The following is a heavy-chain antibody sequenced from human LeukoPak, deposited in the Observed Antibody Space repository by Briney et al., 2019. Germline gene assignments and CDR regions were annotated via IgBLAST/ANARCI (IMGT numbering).Heavy chain of an antibody. J-gene: IGHJ3*02. Sequence: GGSLRLSCAASGFTFSSYAMTWVRRAPGKGLEWVSAISGGGDITSYADSVKGRFTISRDNSKNTLFLQMNSLRAEGTAVYYCAKPYSGSYRPDAFDIWGQGTMVTVSS. D-gene: IGHD1-26*01. CDR3: AKPYSGSYRPDAFDI. CDR2: ISGGGDIT. V-gene: IGHV3-23*01. CDR1: GFTFSSYA.